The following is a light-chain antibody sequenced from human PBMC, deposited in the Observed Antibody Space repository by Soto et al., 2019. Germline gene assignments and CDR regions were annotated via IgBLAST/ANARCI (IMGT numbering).Light chain of an antibody. CDR2: DAS. CDR1: QSINRF. Sequence: DLQMTQSPSSLSASVGDRVTITCRASQSINRFLNWYQQKPGKGPQLLIYDASTLQSGVPSRFSGSGSGTDFTLTISSLQPEDSATYYCQQSYNIPITFGQGTRLEIK. CDR3: QQSYNIPIT. J-gene: IGKJ5*01. V-gene: IGKV1-39*01.